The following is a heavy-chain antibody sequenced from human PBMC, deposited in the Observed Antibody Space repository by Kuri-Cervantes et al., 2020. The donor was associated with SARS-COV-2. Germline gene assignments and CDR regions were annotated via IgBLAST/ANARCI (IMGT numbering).Heavy chain of an antibody. CDR1: GYSFTSYW. CDR3: ARLRICGGDCSPSFDY. Sequence: GESLKISCKGSGYSFTSYWISWVRQMPGKGLEWMGRIDPSDSYTNYSPSFQGHVTTSADKSISTAYLQWSSLKASDTAMYYCARLRICGGDCSPSFDYWGQGTLVTVSS. CDR2: IDPSDSYT. J-gene: IGHJ4*02. V-gene: IGHV5-10-1*01. D-gene: IGHD2-21*02.